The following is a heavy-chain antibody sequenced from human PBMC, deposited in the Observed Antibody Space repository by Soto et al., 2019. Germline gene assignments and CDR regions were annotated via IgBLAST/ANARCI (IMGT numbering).Heavy chain of an antibody. D-gene: IGHD2-2*01. J-gene: IGHJ4*02. Sequence: SETLSLTCTVSGGSISSYYWSWIRQPPGKGLEWIGYIYYSGSTNYNPSLKSRVTISVDTSKNQFSLKLSSVTAADTAVYYCASFSRYCSFTSCYEFNFWGQGTLVTVSS. CDR1: GGSISSYY. V-gene: IGHV4-59*08. CDR3: ASFSRYCSFTSCYEFNF. CDR2: IYYSGST.